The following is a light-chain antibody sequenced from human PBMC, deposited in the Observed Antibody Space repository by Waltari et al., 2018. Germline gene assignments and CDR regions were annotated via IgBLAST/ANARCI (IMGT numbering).Light chain of an antibody. V-gene: IGKV3-20*01. J-gene: IGKJ3*01. CDR1: QYVSGSY. CDR3: QQYGSSFT. Sequence: ETVLTQSPGTLSLSPGERATLSCRASQYVSGSYLSWYQQRPGQAPRLLIYSASRRPPGIPDRFSGSGSGTDFTITISRLEPEDFAVYYCQQYGSSFTFGPGTKVDVK. CDR2: SAS.